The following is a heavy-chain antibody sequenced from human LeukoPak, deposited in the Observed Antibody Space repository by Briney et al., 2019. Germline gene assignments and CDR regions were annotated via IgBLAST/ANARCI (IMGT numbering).Heavy chain of an antibody. CDR2: VSGSGDTK. CDR3: AKERSILVLTSFDY. V-gene: IGHV3-23*01. J-gene: IGHJ4*02. CDR1: GFTFSHYP. Sequence: PGGSLRLSCVVSGFTFSHYPMTWVRQAAGKGLEWVSSVSGSGDTKYYADSVKGRFTISRDNSKNTLYLQMNSLRAEDTAIYFCAKERSILVLTSFDYWGQGTLVTVSS. D-gene: IGHD3-22*01.